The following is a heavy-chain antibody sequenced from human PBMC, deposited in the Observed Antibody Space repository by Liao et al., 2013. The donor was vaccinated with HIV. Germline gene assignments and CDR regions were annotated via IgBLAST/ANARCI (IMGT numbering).Heavy chain of an antibody. V-gene: IGHV4-30-4*08. CDR1: GGSISSGDYY. CDR3: ARDLIGGNGADYYYYYYMDV. D-gene: IGHD2-8*01. J-gene: IGHJ6*03. CDR2: IYYSGST. Sequence: QVQLQESGPGLVKPSQTLSLTCTVSGGSISSGDYYWSWIRQPPGKGLEWIGYIYYSGSTYYNPSLKSRVTISLDTSKNQFSLKLSSVTAADTAVYYCARDLIGGNGADYYYYYYMDVWGKGTTVTVSS.